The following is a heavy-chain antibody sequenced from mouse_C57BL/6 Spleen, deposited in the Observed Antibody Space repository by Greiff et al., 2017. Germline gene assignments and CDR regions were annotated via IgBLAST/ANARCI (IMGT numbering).Heavy chain of an antibody. V-gene: IGHV14-3*01. CDR1: GFNIKNTY. CDR3: ARGDSSGYLFAY. D-gene: IGHD3-2*02. J-gene: IGHJ3*01. Sequence: VQLQQSVAELVRPGASVKLSCTASGFNIKNTYMHWVKQRPEQGLEWIGRIDPANGNTKYASKFQGKGPITADTSSNTAYLQLSSLTSEDTAVYYCARGDSSGYLFAYWGQGTLVTVSA. CDR2: IDPANGNT.